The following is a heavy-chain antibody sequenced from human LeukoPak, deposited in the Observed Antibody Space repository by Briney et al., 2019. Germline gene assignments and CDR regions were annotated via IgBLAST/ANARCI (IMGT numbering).Heavy chain of an antibody. CDR2: IYTSGST. V-gene: IGHV4-4*08. D-gene: IGHD2-21*02. CDR1: GGSISSYY. CDR3: ARGDCGGDCYSN. J-gene: IGHJ4*02. Sequence: PSETLSLTCTVSGGSISSYYWSWIRQPPGKGLEWIGYIYTSGSTNYNPSLKSRVTMSVDTSKNQFSLKVSSLTRAGTAVYYCARGDCGGDCYSNWGQGTLVTVSS.